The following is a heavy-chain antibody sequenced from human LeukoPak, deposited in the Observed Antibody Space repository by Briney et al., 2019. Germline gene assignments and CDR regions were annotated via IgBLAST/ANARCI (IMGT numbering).Heavy chain of an antibody. CDR3: ARHGVYGDYGDAFDI. J-gene: IGHJ3*02. CDR1: GGSISSYY. CDR2: IYYSGST. Sequence: SETLSLTCTVSGGSISSYYWSWIRQPPGKGLEWIGYIYYSGSTNYNPSLKSRVTISVDTSKNQFSLKLSSVTAADTAVYYCARHGVYGDYGDAFDIWGQGTMVTVSS. D-gene: IGHD4-17*01. V-gene: IGHV4-59*08.